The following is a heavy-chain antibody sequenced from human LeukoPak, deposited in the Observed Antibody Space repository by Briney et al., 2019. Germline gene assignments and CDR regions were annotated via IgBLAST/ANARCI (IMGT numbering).Heavy chain of an antibody. V-gene: IGHV1-46*01. D-gene: IGHD3-10*01. Sequence: ASVKVSCKASGYTFTSYYMHWVRQAPGQGLEWMGIINPSGGSTSYAQEFQGRVTMTRDMSTSTVYMELSSLRSEDTAVYYCARAGMDYYYYMDVWGKGTTVTVSS. CDR3: ARAGMDYYYYMDV. CDR2: INPSGGST. CDR1: GYTFTSYY. J-gene: IGHJ6*03.